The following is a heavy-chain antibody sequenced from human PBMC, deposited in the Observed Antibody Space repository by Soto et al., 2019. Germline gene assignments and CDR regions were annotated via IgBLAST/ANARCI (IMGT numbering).Heavy chain of an antibody. Sequence: EVQLLESGGGLVQPGGSLRLSCAASGFAFSNYAMSWVRQSPGKGLEWISSLTGGGDNPHYAESVKGRFTISRDNSKSTLFLQINSLSDGDTAVYYCAGGGSGWYPFDYWGQGTLVTVS. CDR2: LTGGGDNP. V-gene: IGHV3-23*01. J-gene: IGHJ4*02. D-gene: IGHD6-19*01. CDR1: GFAFSNYA. CDR3: AGGGSGWYPFDY.